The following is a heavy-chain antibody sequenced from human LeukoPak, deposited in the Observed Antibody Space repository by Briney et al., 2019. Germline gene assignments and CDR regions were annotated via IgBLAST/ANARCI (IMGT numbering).Heavy chain of an antibody. D-gene: IGHD7-27*01. J-gene: IGHJ4*02. CDR2: IDNDGSGT. CDR1: GFTFSSYW. Sequence: GGSLILSCAASGFTFSSYWMHWVRQAPGKGLVWVSRIDNDGSGTSYADSVKGRFTISRDNAKNTLYLQMNSLRAEDTAVYYCARDPPGLGIDYWGQGSLVTVSS. CDR3: ARDPPGLGIDY. V-gene: IGHV3-74*01.